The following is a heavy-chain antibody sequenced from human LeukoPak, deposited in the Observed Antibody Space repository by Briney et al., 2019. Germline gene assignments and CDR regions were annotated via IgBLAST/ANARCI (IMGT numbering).Heavy chain of an antibody. D-gene: IGHD3-10*01. J-gene: IGHJ3*02. CDR3: AGSRGPHSGEAFDI. CDR2: ISGSGGST. V-gene: IGHV3-23*01. CDR1: GFTFSSYA. Sequence: GGSLGLSCAASGFTFSSYAMSWVRQAPGKGLEWVSAISGSGGSTYYADSVKGRFTISRDNSKNTLYLQMNSLRAEDTAVYYCAGSRGPHSGEAFDIWGQGTMVTVSS.